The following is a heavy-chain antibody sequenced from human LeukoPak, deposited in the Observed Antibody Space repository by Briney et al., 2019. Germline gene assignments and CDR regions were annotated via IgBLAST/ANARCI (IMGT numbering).Heavy chain of an antibody. CDR1: GGSISSYH. D-gene: IGHD6-13*01. J-gene: IGHJ4*02. Sequence: SETRSLTCTVSGGSISSYHWSWIRQPPGKGLEWIGYIYYSGSTNYNPSLKSRVTISVDTSKNQFSLKLSSVTAADTAVYYCARLNIAAAGIDYFDYWGQGTLVTVSS. CDR3: ARLNIAAAGIDYFDY. V-gene: IGHV4-59*08. CDR2: IYYSGST.